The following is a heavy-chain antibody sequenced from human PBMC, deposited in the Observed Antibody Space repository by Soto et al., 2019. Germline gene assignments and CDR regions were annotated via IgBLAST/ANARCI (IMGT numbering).Heavy chain of an antibody. CDR3: AIAQYSSSLLPPDAFDI. CDR2: ISSSSSTI. V-gene: IGHV3-48*01. D-gene: IGHD6-13*01. J-gene: IGHJ3*02. CDR1: GFTFSSYS. Sequence: GGSLRLSCAASGFTFSSYSMNWVRQAPGKGLEWVSYISSSSSTIYYADSVKGRFTISRDNAKNSLYLQMNSLRAEDTVVYYCAIAQYSSSLLPPDAFDILGQGTMVTVSS.